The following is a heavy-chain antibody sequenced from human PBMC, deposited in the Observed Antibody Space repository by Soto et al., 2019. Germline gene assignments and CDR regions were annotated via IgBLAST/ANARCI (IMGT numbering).Heavy chain of an antibody. J-gene: IGHJ6*01. Sequence: SETLSLTCAVYGGSFSGYYWSWVRQRPGKGLEWIGEINHSGSTNYNPSLKSRVTISVDTSKNQFSLKLSSVTAADTAVYYCARGQRIRYCSSTRCYLGYYYGMDVWGQGTTVTVS. CDR3: ARGQRIRYCSSTRCYLGYYYGMDV. D-gene: IGHD2-2*01. CDR2: INHSGST. V-gene: IGHV4-34*01. CDR1: GGSFSGYY.